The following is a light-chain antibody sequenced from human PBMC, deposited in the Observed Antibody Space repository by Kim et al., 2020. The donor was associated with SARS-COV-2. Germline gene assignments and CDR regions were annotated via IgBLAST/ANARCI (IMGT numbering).Light chain of an antibody. CDR3: LLSYGGAPWV. CDR2: DTD. J-gene: IGLJ3*02. CDR1: TGAVTSGHY. V-gene: IGLV7-46*01. Sequence: QAVVTQEPSLTVSPGGTVTLTCGSSTGAVTSGHYPYWFQQKPGQAPRTLIYDTDNKHSWTPARFSGSLLGGKAALTRSGAQPEDEAEYYCLLSYGGAPWVFGGGTQLTVL.